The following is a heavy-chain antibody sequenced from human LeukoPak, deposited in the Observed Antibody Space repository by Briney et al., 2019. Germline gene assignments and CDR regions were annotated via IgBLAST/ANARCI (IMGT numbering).Heavy chain of an antibody. D-gene: IGHD3-3*01. V-gene: IGHV1-2*02. CDR3: ARDRGVLRFLEWLFDY. CDR2: INPNSGGT. Sequence: GASVKVSCKASGYTFTGYYMHWVRQAPGQGLEWMGWINPNSGGTNYAQKFQGRVTMTRDTSISTAYMELSRMRSYDKTVYYCARDRGVLRFLEWLFDYWGQGTLVTVSS. J-gene: IGHJ4*02. CDR1: GYTFTGYY.